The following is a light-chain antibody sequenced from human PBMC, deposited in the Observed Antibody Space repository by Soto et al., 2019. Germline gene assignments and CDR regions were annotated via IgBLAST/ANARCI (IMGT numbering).Light chain of an antibody. CDR1: QSISSW. V-gene: IGKV1-5*03. CDR3: QQYDSYPLT. Sequence: DIQMTQSPSTLSASVGDRATITCRASQSISSWLAWYQQKPGKAPKLLIYKASSLESGVPSRFSGSGSGTEFTLTISSLQPDDFATYYCQQYDSYPLTFGQGTRLEIK. J-gene: IGKJ5*01. CDR2: KAS.